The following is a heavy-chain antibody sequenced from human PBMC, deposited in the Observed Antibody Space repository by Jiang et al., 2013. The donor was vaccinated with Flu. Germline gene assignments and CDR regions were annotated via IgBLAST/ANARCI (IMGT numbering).Heavy chain of an antibody. D-gene: IGHD3-10*01. Sequence: PGLVKPSQTLSLTCTVSGGSISSGGYYWSWIRQHPGKGLEWIGYIYYSGSTYYNPSLKSRVTISVDTSKNQFSLKLSSVTAADTAVYYCARGTALEVRGVIIGAAYYFDYWGQGTLVTVSS. V-gene: IGHV4-31*03. CDR3: ARGTALEVRGVIIGAAYYFDY. J-gene: IGHJ4*02. CDR1: GGSISSGGYY. CDR2: IYYSGST.